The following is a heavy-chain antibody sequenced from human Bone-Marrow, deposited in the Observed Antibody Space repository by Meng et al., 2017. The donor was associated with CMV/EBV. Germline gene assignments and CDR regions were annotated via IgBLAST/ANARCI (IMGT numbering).Heavy chain of an antibody. J-gene: IGHJ4*02. CDR2: ISSSSSTI. CDR3: ARALRFDY. V-gene: IGHV3-48*04. CDR1: GFTVSSNY. Sequence: GGSLRLSCAASGFTVSSNYMTWVRQAPGKGLEWVSYISSSSSTIYYADSVKGRFTISRDNAKNSLYLQMNSLRAEDTAVYYCARALRFDYWGQGTLVTVSS.